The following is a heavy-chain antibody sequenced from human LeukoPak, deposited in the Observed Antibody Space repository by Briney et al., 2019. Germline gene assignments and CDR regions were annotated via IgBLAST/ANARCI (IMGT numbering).Heavy chain of an antibody. CDR3: ARRTVTGSLDY. J-gene: IGHJ4*02. D-gene: IGHD4-17*01. V-gene: IGHV3-74*03. Sequence: GGSLRLSCAASGFIFSDYWMHWVRRAPGKGLVWISRIKTDGSVSAYADSVKGRFTISRDNAKNTLFLQMNRLTVEDTAVYYCARRTVTGSLDYWGQGTLVTVSS. CDR2: IKTDGSVS. CDR1: GFIFSDYW.